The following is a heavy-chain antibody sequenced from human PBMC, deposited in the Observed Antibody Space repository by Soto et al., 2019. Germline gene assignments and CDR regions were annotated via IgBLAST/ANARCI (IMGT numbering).Heavy chain of an antibody. CDR1: GYTFTSYD. D-gene: IGHD3-16*02. Sequence: QVQLVQSGAAMKKPGASVKVSCKASGYTFTSYDINWVRQAAGQGLEWMGWINPNTGYTDYAQKFQDRVTMTGNTSIKTAYMELSGLRSEDTVVYYCGIARVMITFGVVIVIDYWGQGSPVTVSS. V-gene: IGHV1-8*01. CDR2: INPNTGYT. J-gene: IGHJ4*02. CDR3: GIARVMITFGVVIVIDY.